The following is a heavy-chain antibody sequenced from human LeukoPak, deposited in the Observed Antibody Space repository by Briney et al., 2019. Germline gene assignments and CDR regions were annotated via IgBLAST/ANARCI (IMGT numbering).Heavy chain of an antibody. Sequence: SVKVSCKGSGGTFSSYAISWVRQAPGQGLEWMGGIIPIFGTANYAQKFQGRVTITTDESTSTAYMELSSLRSEDTAVYYCASDPQDRHGYSYGPYFDYWGQGTLVTVSS. D-gene: IGHD5-18*01. V-gene: IGHV1-69*05. CDR2: IIPIFGTA. CDR3: ASDPQDRHGYSYGPYFDY. J-gene: IGHJ4*02. CDR1: GGTFSSYA.